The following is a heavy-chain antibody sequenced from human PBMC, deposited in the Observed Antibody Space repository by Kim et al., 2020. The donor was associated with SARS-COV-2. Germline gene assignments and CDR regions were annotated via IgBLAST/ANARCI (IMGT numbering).Heavy chain of an antibody. V-gene: IGHV4-59*01. CDR3: ARIYARTIDY. Sequence: SETLSLTCTVSGGSINNYYWNWIRQPPGKGLEYIGDIFYSGATHYNPSLKSRVTISLDASKNQFSLKLSSVSAAATAVYYGARIYARTIDYWGLGTLVTV. D-gene: IGHD3-16*01. J-gene: IGHJ4*02. CDR1: GGSINNYY. CDR2: IFYSGAT.